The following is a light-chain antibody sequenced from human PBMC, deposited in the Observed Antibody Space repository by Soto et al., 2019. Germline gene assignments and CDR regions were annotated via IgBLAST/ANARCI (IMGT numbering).Light chain of an antibody. CDR3: QQYTSSLIT. CDR1: QSVSNNY. Sequence: EIGLTQSPGTLSLSPGERATLSCRASQSVSNNYLAWYQQKPGQAPRLLIYGASGRATGIPDRFSGSGSGTDFTLTISRLEPEDFAVYYCQQYTSSLITFGQGTRLEIK. V-gene: IGKV3-20*01. CDR2: GAS. J-gene: IGKJ5*01.